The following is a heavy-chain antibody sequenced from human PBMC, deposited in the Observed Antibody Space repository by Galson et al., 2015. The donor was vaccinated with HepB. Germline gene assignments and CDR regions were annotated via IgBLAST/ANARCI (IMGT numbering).Heavy chain of an antibody. V-gene: IGHV5-51*01. CDR3: ARHGGSGSYYDYYYGMDV. J-gene: IGHJ6*02. CDR1: GYSFTSYW. D-gene: IGHD3-10*01. Sequence: SGAEVKKPGESLKISCKGSGYSFTSYWIGWVRQMPGKGLEWMGIIYPGDSDTRYSPSFQGQVTISADKSISTAYLQWSSLKASDTAMYYCARHGGSGSYYDYYYGMDVWGQGTTVTVSS. CDR2: IYPGDSDT.